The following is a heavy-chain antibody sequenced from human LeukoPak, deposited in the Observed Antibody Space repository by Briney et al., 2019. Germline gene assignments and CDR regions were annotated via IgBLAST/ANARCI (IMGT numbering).Heavy chain of an antibody. D-gene: IGHD6-19*01. CDR1: GGSFSGYY. V-gene: IGHV4-34*01. J-gene: IGHJ4*02. CDR3: ARGRWIPVYAIGQQWLVFDY. CDR2: INHSGST. Sequence: SETLSLTCAVYGGSFSGYYWSWIRQPPGKGLEWIGEINHSGSTNYNPSLKSRVTISVDTSKNQFSLKLSSVTAADTPVYYCARGRWIPVYAIGQQWLVFDYWGQGTLVTVSS.